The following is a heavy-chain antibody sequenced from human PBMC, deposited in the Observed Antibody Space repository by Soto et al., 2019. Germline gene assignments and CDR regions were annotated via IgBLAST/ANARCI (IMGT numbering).Heavy chain of an antibody. CDR2: RYYSEST. J-gene: IGHJ4*02. CDR3: ARTKCSGGSCYSWSLDY. Sequence: SETLSLTCTVSGGSITTGGYYWSWIRQLPGKGLEWIGHRYYSESTYYNPSLKSRVSVSLDTSKNQFSLKLSFVTAADTAMYYCARTKCSGGSCYSWSLDYWGQGTPVTVSS. D-gene: IGHD2-15*01. V-gene: IGHV4-31*03. CDR1: GGSITTGGYY.